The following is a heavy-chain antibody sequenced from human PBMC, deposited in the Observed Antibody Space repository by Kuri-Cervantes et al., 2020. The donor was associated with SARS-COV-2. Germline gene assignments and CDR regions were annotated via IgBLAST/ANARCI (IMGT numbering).Heavy chain of an antibody. J-gene: IGHJ4*02. CDR1: WFTFFRYA. CDR2: ISYDGSNK. CDR3: SRERVGVHDY. D-gene: IGHD2-21*01. V-gene: IGHV3-30-3*01. Sequence: GGSLKISCPTPWFTFFRYAIHWVRQAPGKGLEWVANISYDGSNKYYADSVKGRFTISRDNSKNTLYLQMNSLRAEDTALYYCSRERVGVHDYWGQGTLVTVSS.